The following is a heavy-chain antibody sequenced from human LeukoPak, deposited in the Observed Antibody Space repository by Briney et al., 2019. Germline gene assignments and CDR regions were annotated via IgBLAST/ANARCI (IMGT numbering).Heavy chain of an antibody. CDR2: IIPIFGTA. CDR3: ARAPPCYDILTGYHDAFDI. J-gene: IGHJ3*02. Sequence: GASVKVSCKASGGTFSSYAISWVRQAPGQGLEWMGGIIPIFGTANYAQKFQGRVTITADESTSTAYMELSSLRSEDTAVYYCARAPPCYDILTGYHDAFDIWGQGTMVTVSS. V-gene: IGHV1-69*13. CDR1: GGTFSSYA. D-gene: IGHD3-9*01.